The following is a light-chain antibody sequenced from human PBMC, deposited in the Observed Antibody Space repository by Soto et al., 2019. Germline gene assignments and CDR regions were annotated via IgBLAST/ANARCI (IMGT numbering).Light chain of an antibody. CDR1: QSISTW. V-gene: IGKV1-5*03. CDR2: KAS. Sequence: DIQMPQSPSSLSASLGDRATITCRASQSISTWLAWYQQKPVKPPNLXXYKASNLETGVPSRISGSGSGTELTLTISSLQPDDFATYDCQKYNDFSTRTFGQGTQVDIK. J-gene: IGKJ1*01. CDR3: QKYNDFSTRT.